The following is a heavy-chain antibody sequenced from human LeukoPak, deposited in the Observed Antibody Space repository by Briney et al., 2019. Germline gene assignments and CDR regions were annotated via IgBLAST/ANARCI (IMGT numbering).Heavy chain of an antibody. D-gene: IGHD4-17*01. CDR2: IIPIFGTA. Sequence: ASVKVSCKASGGTFTSYAISWVRQAPGQGVEWMGGIIPIFGTANYAQKFQGRVTITADESTSTAYMELSSLRSEDTAVYYCARAAVMTTVTTSFEHWGQGTLVTVSS. V-gene: IGHV1-69*13. J-gene: IGHJ1*01. CDR3: ARAAVMTTVTTSFEH. CDR1: GGTFTSYA.